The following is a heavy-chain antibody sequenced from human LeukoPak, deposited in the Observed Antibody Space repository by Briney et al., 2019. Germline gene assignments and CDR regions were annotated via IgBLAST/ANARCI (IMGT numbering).Heavy chain of an antibody. D-gene: IGHD3-22*01. Sequence: PGGSLSLSCAASGFTLSSYTRNWVRQAPGKGREWVSYITSTSIKYYADSVTGRFTISRDNDKNSLHLQMNSLRDEDTAVYYCARDIIHRSGFYRSALDIWGQGTMVTVSS. CDR3: ARDIIHRSGFYRSALDI. CDR2: ITSTSIK. J-gene: IGHJ3*02. CDR1: GFTLSSYT. V-gene: IGHV3-48*02.